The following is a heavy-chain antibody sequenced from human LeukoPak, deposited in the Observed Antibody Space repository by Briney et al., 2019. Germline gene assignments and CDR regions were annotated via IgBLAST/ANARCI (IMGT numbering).Heavy chain of an antibody. J-gene: IGHJ6*03. V-gene: IGHV1-18*01. Sequence: ASVKVSCKASGYTFTSYGISWVRQAPGQGLEWMGWISAYNGNTNYAQKLQGRVTMTTDTSTSTAYMELRSLRSDDTAVYYCARGPIEAVAGYYYYYYMDVWGKGTTVTVSS. CDR1: GYTFTSYG. CDR2: ISAYNGNT. CDR3: ARGPIEAVAGYYYYYYMDV. D-gene: IGHD6-19*01.